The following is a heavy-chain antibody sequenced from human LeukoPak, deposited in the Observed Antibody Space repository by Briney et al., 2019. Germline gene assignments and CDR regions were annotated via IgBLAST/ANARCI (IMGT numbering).Heavy chain of an antibody. J-gene: IGHJ6*02. CDR3: ARDQWLVDGMDV. CDR1: GFTFSSYS. Sequence: PGGSLRLSCAASGFTFSSYSMNWVRQAPGKGLEWVSSISSSSSNIYYADPVKGRFTISRDNAKNSLYLQMNSLRAEDTAVYYCARDQWLVDGMDVWGQGTTVTVSS. V-gene: IGHV3-21*04. CDR2: ISSSSSNI. D-gene: IGHD6-19*01.